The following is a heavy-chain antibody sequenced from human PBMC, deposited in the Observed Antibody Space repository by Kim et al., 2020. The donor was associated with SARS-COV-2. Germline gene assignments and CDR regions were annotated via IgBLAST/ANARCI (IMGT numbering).Heavy chain of an antibody. D-gene: IGHD1-20*01. J-gene: IGHJ1*01. V-gene: IGHV4-4*07. CDR2: VYANERT. Sequence: SETLSLTCSVSGGSISSYYWSWIRQPAGKGLEWIGRVYANERTDYNPSLKSRVTMSMDTSKNQVSLKLSAVTAADTAVYYCARRQAGITGFGCWGQG. CDR3: ARRQAGITGFGC. CDR1: GGSISSYY.